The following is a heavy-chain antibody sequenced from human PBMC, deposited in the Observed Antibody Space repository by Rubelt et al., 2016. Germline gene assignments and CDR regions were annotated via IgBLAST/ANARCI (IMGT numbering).Heavy chain of an antibody. V-gene: IGHV3-66*04. J-gene: IGHJ4*02. D-gene: IGHD6-13*01. Sequence: GESGGGLVQPGGSLRLSCAASGFTVGHNFMNWVRQAPGKGLEWVSLIYSGGDTYSAESVQGRFTISRDNSKNTLYLQMNSLRAEDTAIYYCARHAGAAAIVTYGWGQGNLVAVSS. CDR3: ARHAGAAAIVTYG. CDR1: GFTVGHNF. CDR2: IYSGGDT.